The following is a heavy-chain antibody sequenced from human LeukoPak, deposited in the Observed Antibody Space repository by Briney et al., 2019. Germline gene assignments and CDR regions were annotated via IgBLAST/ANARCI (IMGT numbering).Heavy chain of an antibody. J-gene: IGHJ4*02. CDR2: IKPDGHET. CDR1: GFTFSTYW. Sequence: GGSLRLSCAASGFTFSTYWMTWVRQAPGKGLEWVGNIKPDGHETYFGDSVKGRFTISRDNAQNSLYLQMSSLRAEDTAVYYCATLMVGPTDPHDYWGQGTQVSVSS. V-gene: IGHV3-7*02. D-gene: IGHD1-26*01. CDR3: ATLMVGPTDPHDY.